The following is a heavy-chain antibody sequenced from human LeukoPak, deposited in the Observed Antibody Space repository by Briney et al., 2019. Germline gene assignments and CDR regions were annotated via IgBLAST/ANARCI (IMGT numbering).Heavy chain of an antibody. D-gene: IGHD6-19*01. CDR1: GGTFSSYA. CDR2: IIPIFGRA. CDR3: ARDPGGSGWSPFDY. J-gene: IGHJ4*02. Sequence: GASVKVSCKASGGTFSSYAIIWVRQAPGQGLGWMGGIIPIFGRANYAQKFRGRVTITADESPSTAYMELSSLRSAATDVYSCARDPGGSGWSPFDYWGQGTLVTVSS. V-gene: IGHV1-69*01.